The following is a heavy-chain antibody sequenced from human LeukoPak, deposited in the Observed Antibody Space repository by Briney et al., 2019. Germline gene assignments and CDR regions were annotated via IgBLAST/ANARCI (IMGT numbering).Heavy chain of an antibody. CDR2: IYYSGST. CDR3: AREVKSSAGPASRREFDC. D-gene: IGHD2-2*01. J-gene: IGHJ4*02. CDR1: GGSISSYY. V-gene: IGHV4-59*01. Sequence: SETLSLTCTVPGGSISSYYWTWIRQPPGKGLEWIGYIYYSGSTSYNPSLMSRVAFSLDTSRNQFSLRLTSVTAADTAVYYCAREVKSSAGPASRREFDCWGQGTLVTVSS.